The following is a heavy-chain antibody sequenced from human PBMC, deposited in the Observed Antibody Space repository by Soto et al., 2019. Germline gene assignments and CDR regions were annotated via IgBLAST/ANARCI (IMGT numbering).Heavy chain of an antibody. CDR2: INHSGRT. V-gene: IGHV4-34*01. CDR3: ARGIVETTKGHFDY. Sequence: SETLSLTCAVYGGSFSNYYWNWIRQLPGKGLEWIGEINHSGRTSYNPSLKSRLTISVDTSKNQFSLQLTSVTAADTAVYYCARGIVETTKGHFDYWGHGTLVTVSS. D-gene: IGHD1-26*01. CDR1: GGSFSNYY. J-gene: IGHJ4*01.